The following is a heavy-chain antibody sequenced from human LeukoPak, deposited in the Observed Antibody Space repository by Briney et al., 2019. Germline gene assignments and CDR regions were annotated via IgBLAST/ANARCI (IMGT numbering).Heavy chain of an antibody. CDR2: INHSGST. Sequence: PSETLSLTCAVYGGSFSGYYWSWIRQPPGKGLEWIGEINHSGSTNYNPPLKSRVTISVDTSKNQFSLKLSSVTAADTAVYYCARVRGYYGSGSYQYYYYGMDVWGQGTTVTVSS. CDR1: GGSFSGYY. V-gene: IGHV4-34*01. CDR3: ARVRGYYGSGSYQYYYYGMDV. J-gene: IGHJ6*02. D-gene: IGHD3-10*01.